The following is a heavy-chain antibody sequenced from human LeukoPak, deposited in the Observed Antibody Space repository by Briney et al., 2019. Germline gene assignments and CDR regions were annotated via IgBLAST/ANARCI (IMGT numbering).Heavy chain of an antibody. V-gene: IGHV3-64*01. CDR3: ARAMMGATKSNYNYYVMDV. J-gene: IGHJ6*02. CDR2: IISHGGST. CDR1: GFTFSSYT. D-gene: IGHD1-26*01. Sequence: PGGSLRLSCAASGFTFSSYTMHWVRQAPGKGLEYVAAIISHGGSTYYANSVQGRFTISRDNSKNTLYLQMGSLRAEDKAVYYCARAMMGATKSNYNYYVMDVWGQGTTVTVSS.